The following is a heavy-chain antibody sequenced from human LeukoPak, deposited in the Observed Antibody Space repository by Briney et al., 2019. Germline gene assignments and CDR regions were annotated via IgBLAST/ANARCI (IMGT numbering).Heavy chain of an antibody. CDR3: AREGCSSTSCERMDAFDI. Sequence: GGSLRLSCAASGFTFSSYSMNWVRQAPGKGLEWVSYISSSSSTIYYADSVKGRFTISRDNAKNSLYLQMNSLRAEDTAVYYCAREGCSSTSCERMDAFDIWGQGTMVTVSS. CDR1: GFTFSSYS. D-gene: IGHD2-2*01. J-gene: IGHJ3*02. CDR2: ISSSSSTI. V-gene: IGHV3-48*01.